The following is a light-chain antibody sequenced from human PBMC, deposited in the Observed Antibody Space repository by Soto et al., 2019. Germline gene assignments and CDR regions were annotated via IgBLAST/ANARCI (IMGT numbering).Light chain of an antibody. CDR3: YSDSCSSTVV. J-gene: IGLJ2*01. V-gene: IGLV2-11*01. CDR1: SSGVGDYNY. Sequence: QSALTQPHSVSGSPGQSVTISCTGSSSGVGDYNYVSWYQQHPGKAPKIMIYDVRQRPSGVPDRFSGSNSSNTASLPISWPQAEDEAEDDCYSDSCSSTVVFGGGTKLTVL. CDR2: DVR.